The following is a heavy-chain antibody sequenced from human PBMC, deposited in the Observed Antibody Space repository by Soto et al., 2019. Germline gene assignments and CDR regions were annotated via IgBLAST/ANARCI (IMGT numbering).Heavy chain of an antibody. J-gene: IGHJ4*02. CDR3: AKTGGGTRASQLNN. V-gene: IGHV3-23*01. Sequence: EVQLLESGGGLVQPGGSLRLSCAASGFTFSSYAMSWVRQAPGKGLEWVSAIGGSGGSTYYADSVKGRFTISRDNSKNTLYLQMNSLRAEDTAVYYCAKTGGGTRASQLNNWGQGTLVTVSS. CDR2: IGGSGGST. CDR1: GFTFSSYA. D-gene: IGHD1-7*01.